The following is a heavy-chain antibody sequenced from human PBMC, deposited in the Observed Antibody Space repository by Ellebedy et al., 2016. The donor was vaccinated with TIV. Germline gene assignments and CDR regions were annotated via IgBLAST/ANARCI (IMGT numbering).Heavy chain of an antibody. D-gene: IGHD3-10*01. J-gene: IGHJ4*02. V-gene: IGHV1-18*01. Sequence: ASVKVSCKASGYTFTSYGISWVRQAPGQGLEWMGWISDYNGNTNYAQRLQGRVTMTTDTSTSTAYMELRGLTSEDTAVYYCARGYLYCSGTYPCYFDYWGQGTLVTVSS. CDR2: ISDYNGNT. CDR1: GYTFTSYG. CDR3: ARGYLYCSGTYPCYFDY.